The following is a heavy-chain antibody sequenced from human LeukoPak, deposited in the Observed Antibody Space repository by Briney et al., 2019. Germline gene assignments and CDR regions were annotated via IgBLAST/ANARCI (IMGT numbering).Heavy chain of an antibody. CDR3: ASLGAAGYYFDY. D-gene: IGHD6-13*01. V-gene: IGHV4-34*01. CDR1: GGSFSGYY. J-gene: IGHJ4*02. CDR2: INHSGST. Sequence: SETLSLTCAVYGGSFSGYYWSWIRQPSGKGLEWIGEINHSGSTNYNPSLKSRVTISVDTSKNQFSLKLSSVTAADTAVYYCASLGAAGYYFDYWGQGTLVTVSS.